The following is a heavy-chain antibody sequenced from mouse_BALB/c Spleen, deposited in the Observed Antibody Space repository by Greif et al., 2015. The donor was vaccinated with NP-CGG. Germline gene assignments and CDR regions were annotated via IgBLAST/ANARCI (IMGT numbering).Heavy chain of an antibody. J-gene: IGHJ4*01. CDR1: GFTFSDYY. CDR2: ISDGGSYT. CDR3: AREGTGRGSAMDY. Sequence: EVQGVESGGGLVKPGGSLKLSCAASGFTFSDYYMYWVRQTPEKRLEWVATISDGGSYTYYPDSVKGRFTISRDNAKNNLYLQMSSLKSEDTAMYYCAREGTGRGSAMDYWGQGTSVTVSS. D-gene: IGHD4-1*01. V-gene: IGHV5-4*02.